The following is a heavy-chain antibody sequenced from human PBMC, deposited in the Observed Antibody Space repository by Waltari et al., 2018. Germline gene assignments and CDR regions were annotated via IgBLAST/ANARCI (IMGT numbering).Heavy chain of an antibody. Sequence: QVQLQESGPGLVKPSQTLSLTCTVSGGSISSGSYYWSWIRQPAGKGLEWIGRIYTSGSTNYNPSLKSRVTISVDTSKNQFSLKLSSVTAADTAVYYCAKGDDDSSGYYYSVNWFDPWGQGTLVTVSS. CDR2: IYTSGST. CDR3: AKGDDDSSGYYYSVNWFDP. CDR1: GGSISSGSYY. V-gene: IGHV4-61*02. J-gene: IGHJ5*02. D-gene: IGHD3-22*01.